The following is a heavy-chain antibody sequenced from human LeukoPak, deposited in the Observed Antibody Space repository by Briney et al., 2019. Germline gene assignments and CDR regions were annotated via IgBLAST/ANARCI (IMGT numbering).Heavy chain of an antibody. CDR2: ISAYNGNT. Sequence: ASVKVSCKASGYTFTSYGISWVRQGPGQGLEWMGWISAYNGNTNYAQKLQGRVTMTTDTSTSTAYMELRSLRSDDTAVYYCARDGSGVYYDFWSPYYYGMDVWGQGTTVTVSS. V-gene: IGHV1-18*01. CDR3: ARDGSGVYYDFWSPYYYGMDV. D-gene: IGHD3-3*01. J-gene: IGHJ6*02. CDR1: GYTFTSYG.